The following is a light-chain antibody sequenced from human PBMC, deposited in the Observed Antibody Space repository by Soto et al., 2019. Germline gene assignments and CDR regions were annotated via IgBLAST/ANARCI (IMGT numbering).Light chain of an antibody. CDR1: SREGGGYNY. CDR3: SSYTSSSSYV. J-gene: IGLJ1*01. Sequence: QSALTQPASVSGSPGQSITISCTGTSREGGGYNYVSWYQQHPGKAPKLMIYDVSNRPSGVSNRFSGSKSGNTASLTISGLQAEDEADYYCSSYTSSSSYVFGTGTKVTVL. CDR2: DVS. V-gene: IGLV2-14*01.